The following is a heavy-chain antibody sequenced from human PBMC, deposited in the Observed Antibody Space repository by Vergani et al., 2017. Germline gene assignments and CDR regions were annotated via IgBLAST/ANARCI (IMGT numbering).Heavy chain of an antibody. CDR2: ISWNSGSI. CDR1: GFTFDDYA. V-gene: IGHV3-9*01. Sequence: EVQLVESGGGLVQPGRSLRLSCAASGFTFDDYAMHWVRQAPGKGLEWVSGISWNSGSIGYADSVKGRFTISRDNAKNSLYLQMNSLRAEDTALYYCAKASPQYCSGGSCYYDDAFDIWGQGTMVTVSS. J-gene: IGHJ3*02. D-gene: IGHD2-15*01. CDR3: AKASPQYCSGGSCYYDDAFDI.